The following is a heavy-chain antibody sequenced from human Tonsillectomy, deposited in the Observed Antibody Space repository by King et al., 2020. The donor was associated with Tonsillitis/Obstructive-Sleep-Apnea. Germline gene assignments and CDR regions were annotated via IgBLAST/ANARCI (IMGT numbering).Heavy chain of an antibody. J-gene: IGHJ6*04. Sequence: VQLVESGGGLVQPGGSLRLSCAASGFTFSSYAMSWVRQAPGKGLEWVSAISGSGGSTYYAESVKGRFTISRDSSKNTVYLQMNSLRAEDTAVYYCTTDDIAYVWGTYKHYYGMDVWGEGTTVTVSS. V-gene: IGHV3-23*04. D-gene: IGHD3-16*01. CDR1: GFTFSSYA. CDR2: ISGSGGST. CDR3: TTDDIAYVWGTYKHYYGMDV.